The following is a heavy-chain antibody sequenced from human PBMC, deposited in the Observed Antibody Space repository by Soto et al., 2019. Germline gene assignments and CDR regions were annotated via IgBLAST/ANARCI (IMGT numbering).Heavy chain of an antibody. V-gene: IGHV1-18*04. CDR1: GFPFETYG. CDR3: ARDLGPPSGWDFDF. D-gene: IGHD6-19*01. CDR2: IGGYDNRT. Sequence: QVELVQSGAEVKRPGASVKVACQASGFPFETYGVSWVRQAPGQGLEWMGWIGGYDNRTRYAQNFQDRVLLTADRSTSTAYLELRSLKYDDTAIYYCARDLGPPSGWDFDFWGQGTLVTVSS. J-gene: IGHJ4*02.